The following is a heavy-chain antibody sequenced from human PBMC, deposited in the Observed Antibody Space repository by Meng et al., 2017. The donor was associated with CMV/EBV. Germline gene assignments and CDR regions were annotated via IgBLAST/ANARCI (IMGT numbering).Heavy chain of an antibody. CDR1: VFSLSTSGVG. J-gene: IGHJ4*02. CDR3: PRIAAAGRFDY. Sequence: QITLNEACPTLSKTHLTLPLTCTFSVFSLSTSGVGVGLFRQPPGKTLVWLTLIYWDDDKLYSPSLKSRLTITKDTTKNQVVLTMTNMDPVDTATYYCPRIAAAGRFDYWGQGTLVTVSS. D-gene: IGHD6-13*01. CDR2: IYWDDDK. V-gene: IGHV2-5*02.